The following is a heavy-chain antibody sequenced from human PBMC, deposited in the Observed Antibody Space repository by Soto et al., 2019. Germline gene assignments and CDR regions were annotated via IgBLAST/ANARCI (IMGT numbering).Heavy chain of an antibody. CDR2: ISYDGSNK. CDR1: GFTFSSYA. J-gene: IGHJ6*02. D-gene: IGHD3-3*01. V-gene: IGHV3-30-3*01. CDR3: ARDPEYYDFWSGYYSYYYYGMDV. Sequence: QVQLVESGGGVVQPGRSLRLSCAASGFTFSSYAMHWVRQAPGKGLEWVAVISYDGSNKYYADSVKGRFTISRDNSKNTLYLQMNSLRAEDTAVYYCARDPEYYDFWSGYYSYYYYGMDVWGQGTTVTVSS.